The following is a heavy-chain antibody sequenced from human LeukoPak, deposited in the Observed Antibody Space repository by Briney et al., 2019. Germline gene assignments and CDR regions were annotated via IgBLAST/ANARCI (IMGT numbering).Heavy chain of an antibody. CDR3: ARDTRGESDY. V-gene: IGHV4-59*12. J-gene: IGHJ4*01. D-gene: IGHD2-2*01. CDR1: GGSISSYY. CDR2: IYYSGST. Sequence: SETLSLTCTVSGGSISSYYWSWIRQPPGKGLEWIGYIYYSGSTNYNPSLKSRVTISVDKSKNQFSLKLSSVTAADTAVYYCARDTRGESDYWGHGTLVTVSS.